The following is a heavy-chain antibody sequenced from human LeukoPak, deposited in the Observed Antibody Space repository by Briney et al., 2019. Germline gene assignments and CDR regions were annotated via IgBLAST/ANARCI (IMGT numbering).Heavy chain of an antibody. CDR1: GFTFSSYS. CDR3: ARDIVVVPAAIGGGFDY. V-gene: IGHV3-48*01. D-gene: IGHD2-2*02. J-gene: IGHJ4*02. CDR2: ISSSSSTI. Sequence: SGGSLRLSCAASGFTFSSYSMNWVRQAPGKGLEWVSYISSSSSTIYYADSVKGRFTISRDNAKNSLYLQMNSLRAEDTAVYYCARDIVVVPAAIGGGFDYWGQGTLVTVSS.